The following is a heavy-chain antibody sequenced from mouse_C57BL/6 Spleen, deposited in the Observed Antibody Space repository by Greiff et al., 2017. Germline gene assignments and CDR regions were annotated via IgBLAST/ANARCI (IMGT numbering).Heavy chain of an antibody. CDR1: GYTFTDYN. Sequence: VQLQQSGPELVKPGASVKIPCKASGYTFTDYNMDWVKQSHGKSLEWIGDINPNNGGTIYNQKFKGKATLTVDKSSSTAYMELRSLTSEDTAVYYCARRDYDYDVAWFAYWGQGTLVTVSA. CDR2: INPNNGGT. CDR3: ARRDYDYDVAWFAY. J-gene: IGHJ3*01. D-gene: IGHD2-4*01. V-gene: IGHV1-18*01.